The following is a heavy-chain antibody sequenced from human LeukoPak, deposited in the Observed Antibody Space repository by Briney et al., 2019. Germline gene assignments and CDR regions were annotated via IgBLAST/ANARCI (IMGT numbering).Heavy chain of an antibody. CDR1: GGSISSGDYY. CDR2: IYYSGST. J-gene: IGHJ6*03. D-gene: IGHD3-3*01. CDR3: ASMPYDFWSGYGYYYMDV. Sequence: SETLSLTCTVSGGSISSGDYYWSWIRQPPGKGLEWIGYIYYSGSTYYNPSLKSRVTISVDTSKNQFSLKLSSVTAADTAVYYCASMPYDFWSGYGYYYMDVWGKGITVTVSS. V-gene: IGHV4-30-4*08.